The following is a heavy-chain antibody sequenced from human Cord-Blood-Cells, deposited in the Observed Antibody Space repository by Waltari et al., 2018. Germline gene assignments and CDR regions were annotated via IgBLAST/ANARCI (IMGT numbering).Heavy chain of an antibody. D-gene: IGHD7-27*01. Sequence: QVQLVQSGAEVKKPGASVKVSCKASGYTFTGYYMHWVRQAPGQGLAVMGWRNPNIGGTHYAQKFQGRVTMTRDTSISTAYMGLSRLRSDDTAVYYCAKQKTGEGWFDPWGQGTLVTVSS. V-gene: IGHV1-2*02. CDR3: AKQKTGEGWFDP. J-gene: IGHJ5*02. CDR2: RNPNIGGT. CDR1: GYTFTGYY.